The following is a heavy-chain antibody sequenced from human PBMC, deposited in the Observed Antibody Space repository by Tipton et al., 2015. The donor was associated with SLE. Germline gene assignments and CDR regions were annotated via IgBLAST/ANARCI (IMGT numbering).Heavy chain of an antibody. J-gene: IGHJ4*02. D-gene: IGHD6-19*01. Sequence: TLSLTCTVSGVSISTYYWSWIRQPAGKGLEWIGRIHISGSADYISSLKSRVSMSVDTSKNQFSLKLTSVTAADTAVYYCASGGISGWYDFDYWGQGSLVTVSS. CDR2: IHISGSA. V-gene: IGHV4-4*07. CDR1: GVSISTYY. CDR3: ASGGISGWYDFDY.